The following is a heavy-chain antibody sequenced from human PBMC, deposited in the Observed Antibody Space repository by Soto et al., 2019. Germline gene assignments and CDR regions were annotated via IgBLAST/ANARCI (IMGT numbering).Heavy chain of an antibody. CDR1: GFTFSSYS. CDR2: ISSSSSYI. D-gene: IGHD1-7*01. CDR3: ARVSRITGTTSGSVDY. V-gene: IGHV3-21*01. J-gene: IGHJ4*02. Sequence: EVQLVESGGGLVKPGGSLRLSCAASGFTFSSYSMNWVRQAPGKGLEWVSSISSSSSYIYYADSVKGRFTISRDNAKNSLYLQMNSLRAEDTAVYYCARVSRITGTTSGSVDYWGQGTLVTVSS.